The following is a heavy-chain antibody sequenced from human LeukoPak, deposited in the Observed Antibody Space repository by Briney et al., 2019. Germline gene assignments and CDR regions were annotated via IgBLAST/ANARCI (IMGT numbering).Heavy chain of an antibody. J-gene: IGHJ4*02. Sequence: GSSLRLSCAATGFTFSSYAMHWVRQAPAKGLEWQAVISYDGSNKYYADSVKCRFTIARDNSKNTLYLQMNSLRAEDTAVHYCARARAIYGDYRRALDYWGQGTLVTVSS. V-gene: IGHV3-30*01. CDR3: ARARAIYGDYRRALDY. CDR2: ISYDGSNK. D-gene: IGHD4-17*01. CDR1: GFTFSSYA.